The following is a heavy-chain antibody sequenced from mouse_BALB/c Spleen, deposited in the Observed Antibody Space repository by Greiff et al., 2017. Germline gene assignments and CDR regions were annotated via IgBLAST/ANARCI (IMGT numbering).Heavy chain of an antibody. J-gene: IGHJ4*01. CDR2: ISDGGSYT. V-gene: IGHV5-4*02. CDR1: GFTFSDYY. CDR3: ARDRTIGTTRGSMDY. Sequence: EVHLVESGGGLVKPGGSLKLSCAASGFTFSDYYMYWVRQTPEKRLEWVATISDGGSYTYYPDSVKGRFTISRDNAKNNLYLQMSSLKSEDTAMYYCARDRTIGTTRGSMDYWGQGTSVTVSS. D-gene: IGHD2-14*01.